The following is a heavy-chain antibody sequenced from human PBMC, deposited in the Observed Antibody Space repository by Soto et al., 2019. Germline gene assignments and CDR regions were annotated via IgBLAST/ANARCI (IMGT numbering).Heavy chain of an antibody. CDR3: ASERSAQYFDF. D-gene: IGHD1-26*01. CDR1: GGSFSSHG. V-gene: IGHV1-69*06. Sequence: QVQLVQSGTVVQRRGSSVKVSCQASGGSFSSHGMAWVRQAPGQGLEWMGGIIPTFGTATYAPKFQGRVTITADKSTNTAYMELSSLRSEDTVVYYCASERSAQYFDFWGQGTLITVSS. J-gene: IGHJ4*02. CDR2: IIPTFGTA.